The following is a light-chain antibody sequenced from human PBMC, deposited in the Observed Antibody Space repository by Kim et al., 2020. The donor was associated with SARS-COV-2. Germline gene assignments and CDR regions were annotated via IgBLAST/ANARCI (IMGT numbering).Light chain of an antibody. J-gene: IGKJ2*01. V-gene: IGKV3-20*01. CDR3: QQYGSSPLYT. Sequence: IVLTQSPGTLSLSRGERATLSCRASQSVSSSYLAWYQQKPGQTPRLLIYGASSRATGIPDSFSGSGSGTDFTLTISRLEPEDFAVYYCQQYGSSPLYTFGQGTKVDIK. CDR2: GAS. CDR1: QSVSSSY.